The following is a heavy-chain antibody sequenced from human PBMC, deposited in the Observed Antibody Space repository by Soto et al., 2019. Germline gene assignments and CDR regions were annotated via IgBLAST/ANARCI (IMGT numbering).Heavy chain of an antibody. D-gene: IGHD7-27*01. Sequence: ASVKVSCKASGYSFTDYHMHWVRQAPGQGLEWLGRINPKSGGTSSAQKFQGWVTMTTDTSTSTASMELTRLTSDDTAIYYCARDDATDCSNWVWYFFYNHYIDVWGQGTTVTVSS. CDR1: GYSFTDYH. J-gene: IGHJ6*02. CDR2: INPKSGGT. V-gene: IGHV1-2*04. CDR3: ARDDATDCSNWVWYFFYNHYIDV.